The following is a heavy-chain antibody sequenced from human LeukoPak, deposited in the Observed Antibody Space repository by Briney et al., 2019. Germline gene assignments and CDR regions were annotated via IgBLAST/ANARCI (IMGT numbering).Heavy chain of an antibody. Sequence: GGSLRPSCAASGFTFSSYWMHWVRQVPGMGLVWVSRINTDGTNTTYADSVKGRFTMSRDNAKSRLYLQMNSLRAEDTAVYYCARGYSGTYRVDYWGQGTLVTVSS. D-gene: IGHD1-26*01. V-gene: IGHV3-74*01. CDR1: GFTFSSYW. J-gene: IGHJ4*02. CDR2: INTDGTNT. CDR3: ARGYSGTYRVDY.